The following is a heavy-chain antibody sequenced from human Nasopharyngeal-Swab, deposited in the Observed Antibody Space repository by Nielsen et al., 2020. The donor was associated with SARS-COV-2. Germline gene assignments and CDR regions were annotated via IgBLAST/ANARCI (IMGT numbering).Heavy chain of an antibody. CDR1: GYTFTSYY. J-gene: IGHJ4*02. CDR3: ARDRGEAANYYDSSGSFDY. V-gene: IGHV1-46*01. D-gene: IGHD3-22*01. Sequence: ASVKVSCKASGYTFTSYYMHWVRQAPGQGLEWMGIINPSGGSTSYAQKFQGRVTMTRDTSTSTVYMELSNLRSEDTAVYYCARDRGEAANYYDSSGSFDYWGQGTLVTVSS. CDR2: INPSGGST.